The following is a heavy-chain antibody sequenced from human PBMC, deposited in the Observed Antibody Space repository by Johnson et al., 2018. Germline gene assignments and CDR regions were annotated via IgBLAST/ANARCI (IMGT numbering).Heavy chain of an antibody. J-gene: IGHJ4*02. CDR1: GFSFGDYG. CDR2: IRSKAYGGTP. D-gene: IGHD3-22*01. Sequence: EVQLVESGGGLVQPGRSLRLSCTASGFSFGDYGMSWFRQAPGKGLEWVGLIRSKAYGGTPEYAASVKGRIAISRDDSKSVAYLQMNSLKTEDTAVYYCTRFIAYYFDSRPYYFDYWGQGTLVTVSS. V-gene: IGHV3-49*03. CDR3: TRFIAYYFDSRPYYFDY.